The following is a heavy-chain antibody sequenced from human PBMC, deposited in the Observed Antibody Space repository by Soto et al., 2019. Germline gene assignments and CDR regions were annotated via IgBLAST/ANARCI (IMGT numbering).Heavy chain of an antibody. CDR3: ARGDYDDRGNYYYYYYMDV. CDR2: IYYSGST. V-gene: IGHV4-59*08. J-gene: IGHJ6*03. D-gene: IGHD4-17*01. Sequence: PSETLSLTCTVSGGSISSYYWSWIRQPPGKGLEWIGYIYYSGSTNYNPSLRSRVTISVDTFKNQFSLKLSSVTAADTAVYYCARGDYDDRGNYYYYYYMDVWGKGTTVTVS. CDR1: GGSISSYY.